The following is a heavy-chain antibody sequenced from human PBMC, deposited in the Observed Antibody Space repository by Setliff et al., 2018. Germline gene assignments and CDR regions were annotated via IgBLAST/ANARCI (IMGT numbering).Heavy chain of an antibody. D-gene: IGHD3-10*01. V-gene: IGHV3-23*01. Sequence: GSLRLSCAASGFTFSSYNMSWVRQAPGKGLEWVSAISGSGGSTYYADSVKGRFTISRDNSKNTLYLQMNSLRAEDTAVYYCAKERTAMVRGVIIYDAFDIWGQGTMVTVSS. J-gene: IGHJ3*02. CDR1: GFTFSSYN. CDR2: ISGSGGST. CDR3: AKERTAMVRGVIIYDAFDI.